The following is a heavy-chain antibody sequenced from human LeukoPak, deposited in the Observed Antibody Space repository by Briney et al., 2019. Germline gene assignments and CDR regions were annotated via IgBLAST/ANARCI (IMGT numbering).Heavy chain of an antibody. CDR3: ARTPFLYCSGGSCYSDF. D-gene: IGHD2-15*01. V-gene: IGHV1-18*04. CDR2: ISAYNGNT. CDR1: GYTFTSYY. J-gene: IGHJ4*02. Sequence: ASVKVSCKASGYTFTSYYMHWVRQAPGQGLEWMGWISAYNGNTNYVQKLQDRVTMTTDTSTSTAYMELRSLRSDDTAVYYCARTPFLYCSGGSCYSDFWGQGTLVTVSS.